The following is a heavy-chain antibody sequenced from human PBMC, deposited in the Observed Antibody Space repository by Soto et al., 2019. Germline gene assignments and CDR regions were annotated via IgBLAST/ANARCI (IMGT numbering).Heavy chain of an antibody. J-gene: IGHJ4*02. Sequence: KPSETLSLTCTVSGGSISSGGYYWSCIRQHPGKGLEWIGYIYYSGSTYYNPSLKSRVTISVDTSKNQFSLKLSSVTAADTAVYYCARVYYYDSSGYLDCWGQGTLVTVSS. CDR1: GGSISSGGYY. V-gene: IGHV4-31*03. CDR3: ARVYYYDSSGYLDC. D-gene: IGHD3-22*01. CDR2: IYYSGST.